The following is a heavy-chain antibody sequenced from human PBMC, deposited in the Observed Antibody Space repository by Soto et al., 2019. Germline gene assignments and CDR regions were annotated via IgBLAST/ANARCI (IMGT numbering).Heavy chain of an antibody. CDR1: GYTFTSYY. V-gene: IGHV1-46*03. CDR2: INPTDGST. J-gene: IGHJ5*02. D-gene: IGHD2-15*01. Sequence: ASVKVSCKASGYTFTSYYLHWVRQAPGQGLEWMGIINPTDGSTIYAQKFQGRVIMTRDTSTSTVYMDLSSLRSEDTAVYYCDREYCSGGSCRPDPWGQGTLVTVSS. CDR3: DREYCSGGSCRPDP.